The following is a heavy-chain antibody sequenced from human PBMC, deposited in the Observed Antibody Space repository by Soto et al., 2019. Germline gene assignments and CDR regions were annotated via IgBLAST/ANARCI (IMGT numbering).Heavy chain of an antibody. D-gene: IGHD4-4*01. V-gene: IGHV3-74*01. CDR1: EFTFSTYW. Sequence: EVQLVESGGGLVQPGGSLRLSCAASEFTFSTYWMHWVRQAPGKGLEWVARIDTTGTTTTYAGSVQGRFTIPRDNAKYTLYLQMHSVRDEDTAVYYCASVSAAQYYYGMDAWGQGTTVTVSS. CDR3: ASVSAAQYYYGMDA. CDR2: IDTTGTTT. J-gene: IGHJ6*02.